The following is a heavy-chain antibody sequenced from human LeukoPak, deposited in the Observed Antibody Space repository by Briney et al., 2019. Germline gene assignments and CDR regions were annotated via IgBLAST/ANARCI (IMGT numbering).Heavy chain of an antibody. CDR2: IKSKTDGGTT. CDR1: GFTFGNAW. V-gene: IGHV3-15*01. CDR3: TSAYFYYFDY. Sequence: GGSLRLSCAASGFTFGNAWMSWVRQAPGKGLEWVGCIKSKTDGGTTDYAAPVKGRFTISRDDSKNTLYLQMNSLKTEDTAVYYCTSAYFYYFDYWGQGTLVTVSS. J-gene: IGHJ4*02. D-gene: IGHD2/OR15-2a*01.